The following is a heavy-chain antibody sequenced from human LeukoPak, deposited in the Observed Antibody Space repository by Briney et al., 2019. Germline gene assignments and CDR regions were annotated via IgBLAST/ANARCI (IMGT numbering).Heavy chain of an antibody. J-gene: IGHJ4*02. CDR2: ISSSSSYI. CDR3: ARVGCSGSYCFDY. Sequence: PGGSLRLSCAASGFTFSSYSMNWVRQAPGKGLEWVSSISSSSSYIYYADSVKGRFTISGDNAKNSLYLQMNSLRAEDTAVYYCARVGCSGSYCFDYWGQGTLVTVSS. D-gene: IGHD1-26*01. CDR1: GFTFSSYS. V-gene: IGHV3-21*01.